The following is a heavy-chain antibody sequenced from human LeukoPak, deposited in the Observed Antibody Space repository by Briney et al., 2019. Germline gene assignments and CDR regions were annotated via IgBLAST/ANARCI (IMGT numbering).Heavy chain of an antibody. J-gene: IGHJ4*02. D-gene: IGHD6-13*01. CDR2: IYYSGST. V-gene: IGHV4-59*01. CDR3: ARVEGRAAALPFFDY. CDR1: GGSISSYY. Sequence: KASETLSLTCTVSGGSISSYYWSWIRQPPGKGLEWIGYIYYSGSTNYNPSLKSRVTISVDTSKNQFSLKLSSVTAADTAVYYCARVEGRAAALPFFDYWGQGALVTVSS.